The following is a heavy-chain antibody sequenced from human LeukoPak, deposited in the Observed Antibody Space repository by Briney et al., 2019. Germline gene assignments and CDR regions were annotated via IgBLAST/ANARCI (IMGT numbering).Heavy chain of an antibody. Sequence: GASVKVPCKASGYTFINYYMHWVRQAPGQGLEWMGWINPNSGGTNYAQKFQGRVTMTRDTSISTAYMELSRLRSDDTAVYYCARALWTGYSSSWYSYFDYWGQGTLVTVSS. CDR3: ARALWTGYSSSWYSYFDY. J-gene: IGHJ4*02. CDR2: INPNSGGT. D-gene: IGHD6-13*01. CDR1: GYTFINYY. V-gene: IGHV1-2*02.